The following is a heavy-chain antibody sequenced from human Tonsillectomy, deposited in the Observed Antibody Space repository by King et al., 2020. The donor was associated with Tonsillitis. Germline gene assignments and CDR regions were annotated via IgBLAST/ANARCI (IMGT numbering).Heavy chain of an antibody. J-gene: IGHJ6*02. CDR2: ISYDGTNK. V-gene: IGHV3-30*04. D-gene: IGHD1-26*01. CDR3: ARDQFGGATTTYYYYYGMDV. Sequence: QLVQSGGGVVQPGTSLRLSCAASGFTFNSYAMHWVRQAPGKGLEWLAVISYDGTNKYYADSVKGRFTISRDNSKNTLFLQMSSLRGEDTAVYYCARDQFGGATTTYYYYYGMDVWGQGTTVTVSS. CDR1: GFTFNSYA.